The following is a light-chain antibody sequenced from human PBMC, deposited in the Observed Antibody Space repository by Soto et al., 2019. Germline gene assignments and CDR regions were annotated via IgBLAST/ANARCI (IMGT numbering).Light chain of an antibody. CDR3: CSYVSSKTDV. CDR2: EVS. J-gene: IGLJ1*01. V-gene: IGLV2-14*01. Sequence: QAVLTHPASVSGYPGQSITISCTGTRTDVGGYNFVSWYQQHPGKAPKLIIYEVSNRPSGVSNRFSGSKSDNTASLTISGVQAEDEADYYCCSYVSSKTDVFGTGTKVTVL. CDR1: RTDVGGYNF.